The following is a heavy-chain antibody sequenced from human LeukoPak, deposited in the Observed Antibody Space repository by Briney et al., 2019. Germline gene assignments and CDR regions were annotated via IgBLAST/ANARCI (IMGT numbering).Heavy chain of an antibody. CDR3: ARSRSGSYFDY. CDR2: ISSSSGDT. J-gene: IGHJ4*02. V-gene: IGHV3-48*01. Sequence: PGGSLRLSCAASGFTFSSYSMNWVRQAPGKGLQWVSYISSSSGDTFYADSVKGRFTISRDNAKNSLYLQMNSLRAEDTAVYYCARSRSGSYFDYWGQGTLVTVSS. CDR1: GFTFSSYS. D-gene: IGHD1-26*01.